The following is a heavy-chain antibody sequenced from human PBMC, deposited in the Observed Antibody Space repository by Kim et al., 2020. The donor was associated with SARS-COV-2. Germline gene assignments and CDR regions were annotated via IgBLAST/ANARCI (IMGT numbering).Heavy chain of an antibody. J-gene: IGHJ6*01. CDR2: ISYDGSNK. CDR3: ARDYYVSSGYSNYGMDV. CDR1: GFTFSSYA. D-gene: IGHD3-22*01. V-gene: IGHV3-30*04. Sequence: GGSLRLSCAASGFTFSSYAMHWVRQAPGKGLVWVAVISYDGSNKYYADSVKCRFTISRDNSKNTLYLQMKSRRAEDTAASYCARDYYVSSGYSNYGMDV.